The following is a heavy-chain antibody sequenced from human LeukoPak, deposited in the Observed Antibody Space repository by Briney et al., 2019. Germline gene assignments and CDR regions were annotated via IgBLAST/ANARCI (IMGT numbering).Heavy chain of an antibody. CDR1: GYTFTSYY. Sequence: ASVKVSCKASGYTFTSYYMHWVRQAPGQGLEWMGIINPSGGSTSYAQKFQGRVTMTRDTSTSTVYMELSSLRSEDTAAYYCARDVSPYYYYYGMDVWGQGTTVTVSS. J-gene: IGHJ6*02. CDR2: INPSGGST. CDR3: ARDVSPYYYYYGMDV. V-gene: IGHV1-46*01.